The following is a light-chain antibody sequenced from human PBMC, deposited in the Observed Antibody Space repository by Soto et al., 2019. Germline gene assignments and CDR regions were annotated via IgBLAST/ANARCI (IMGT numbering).Light chain of an antibody. J-gene: IGKJ2*01. CDR1: QSVRTY. CDR2: DAS. Sequence: EIVLTQSPVTLSLSPGERATLSCRASQSVRTYLAWYQVKPGQAPRLLIYDASSRATGIPDRFSGSGSGTDFTLTISRLEPEDFAVYYCQLYGGSHMFSFGQGTKLEIK. V-gene: IGKV3-20*01. CDR3: QLYGGSHMFS.